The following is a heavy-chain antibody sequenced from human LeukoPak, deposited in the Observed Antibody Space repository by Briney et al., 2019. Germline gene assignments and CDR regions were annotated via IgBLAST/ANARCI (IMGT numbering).Heavy chain of an antibody. V-gene: IGHV3-23*01. D-gene: IGHD3-10*01. Sequence: GGSLRLSCAASGFTFSSYAMSWVRQVPGKGLEWVSAISGSGGSTYYADSVKGRFTISRDNSKNTLYLQMNSLRAEDTAVYYCARGPQTVIGFDYWGQGTLVTVSS. CDR3: ARGPQTVIGFDY. CDR2: ISGSGGST. J-gene: IGHJ4*02. CDR1: GFTFSSYA.